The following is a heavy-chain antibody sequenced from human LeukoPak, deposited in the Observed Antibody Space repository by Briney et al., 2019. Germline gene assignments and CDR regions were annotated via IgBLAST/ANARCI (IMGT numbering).Heavy chain of an antibody. CDR2: ISGSGDNT. Sequence: GGSLRLSCAASGFTFSSYAISWVRQVPGKGLEWVSVISGSGDNTYYADSVKGRFTISRDNSKNMLYLQMNSLRAEDTAVYYCAKWKYSNSGIDDYWGQGTLVTVSS. CDR3: AKWKYSNSGIDDY. CDR1: GFTFSSYA. J-gene: IGHJ4*02. D-gene: IGHD6-6*01. V-gene: IGHV3-23*01.